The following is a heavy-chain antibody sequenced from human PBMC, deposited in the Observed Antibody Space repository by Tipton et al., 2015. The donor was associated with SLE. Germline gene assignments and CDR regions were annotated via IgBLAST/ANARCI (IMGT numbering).Heavy chain of an antibody. D-gene: IGHD5-18*01. CDR3: ARGIQLWLPY. J-gene: IGHJ4*02. CDR2: INHSGST. Sequence: LRLSCTVSGGSISSYYWSWIRQPPGKGLEWIGEINHSGSTNYNPSLKSRVTISVDTSKNQFSLKLSSVTAADTAVYYCARGIQLWLPYWGQGTLVTVSS. CDR1: GGSISSYY. V-gene: IGHV4-34*01.